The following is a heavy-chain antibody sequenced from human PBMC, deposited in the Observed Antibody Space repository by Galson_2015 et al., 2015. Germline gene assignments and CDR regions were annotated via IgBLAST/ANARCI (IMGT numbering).Heavy chain of an antibody. J-gene: IGHJ4*02. V-gene: IGHV3-15*01. Sequence: SLRLSCAPSAVSFANFWMTWVRQAPGKGLEWVGRIKSRHDGETTDYAAPVKGRFIISRDDSKKTLYLQMNSLQSEDTAVYYCVTDRPYSYGALDSWGQGTLVTVSS. CDR3: VTDRPYSYGALDS. CDR2: IKSRHDGETT. CDR1: AVSFANFW. D-gene: IGHD5-18*01.